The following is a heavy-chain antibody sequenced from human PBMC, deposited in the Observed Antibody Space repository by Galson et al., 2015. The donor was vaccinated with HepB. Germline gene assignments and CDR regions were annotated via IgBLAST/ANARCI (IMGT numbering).Heavy chain of an antibody. CDR1: GFTFRNYA. Sequence: SLRLSCAASGFTFRNYAMHWVRQAPGKGLEWVSAIGGSGDTTYYADSVKGRFTISRDNSKNTLSLQMNSLRVEDSAVYYCAKKVGASTGRFDYWGQGTLVAVSS. D-gene: IGHD1-26*01. CDR2: IGGSGDTT. J-gene: IGHJ4*02. CDR3: AKKVGASTGRFDY. V-gene: IGHV3-23*01.